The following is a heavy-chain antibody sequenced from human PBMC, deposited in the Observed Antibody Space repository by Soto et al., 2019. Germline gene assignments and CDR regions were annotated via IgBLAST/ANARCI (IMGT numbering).Heavy chain of an antibody. CDR1: GGSFSGYY. CDR3: AGWSSRWQLRGPFAY. J-gene: IGHJ4*02. CDR2: INHSGST. D-gene: IGHD2-15*01. V-gene: IGHV4-34*01. Sequence: PSETLSLTCAVYGGSFSGYYWSWIRQPPGKGLEWIGEINHSGSTNYNPSLKSRVTISVDTSKNQFSLKLSSVTAADTAVYYCAGWSSRWQLRGPFAYWGQGTLSPSPQ.